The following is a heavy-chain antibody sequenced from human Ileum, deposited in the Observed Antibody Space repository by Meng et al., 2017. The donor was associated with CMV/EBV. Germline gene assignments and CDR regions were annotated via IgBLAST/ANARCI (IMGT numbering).Heavy chain of an antibody. Sequence: GGSLRLSCAVSGFTVNRNYISWVRQAPGKGLVWVSVIYAGGTTYYAESVKGRFTISRDTSRNTVYLELNSLRAEDTAVYYCASQAGENPFNYWGQGTLVTVSS. CDR2: IYAGGTT. V-gene: IGHV3-53*01. D-gene: IGHD7-27*01. CDR1: GFTVNRNY. CDR3: ASQAGENPFNY. J-gene: IGHJ4*02.